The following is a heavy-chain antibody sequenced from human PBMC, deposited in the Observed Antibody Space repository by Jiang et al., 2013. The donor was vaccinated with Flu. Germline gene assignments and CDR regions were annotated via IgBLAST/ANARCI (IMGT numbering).Heavy chain of an antibody. CDR1: AYTFPKYW. CDR3: ARHMSTTSPYSSYYFPLDV. D-gene: IGHD2-2*01. V-gene: IGHV5-10-1*01. Sequence: KKPGESLRISCQGSAYTFPKYWISWVRQTPEKGLEWMGRIYPDDSFTNYSPSFQGHVTISADKSISTAYLQWTNLKASDTAIYYCARHMSTTSPYSSYYFPLDVWGQGTTVTVSS. CDR2: IYPDDSFT. J-gene: IGHJ6*02.